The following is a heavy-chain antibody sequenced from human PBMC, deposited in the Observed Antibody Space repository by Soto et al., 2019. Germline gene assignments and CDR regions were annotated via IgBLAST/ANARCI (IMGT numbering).Heavy chain of an antibody. CDR1: GGTFNSYA. CDR2: LIPVFGRV. Sequence: QVQLVQSGAEVKKPGSSVKVSCKASGGTFNSYAISWVRQAPGQGLEWMGGLIPVFGRVSYAQKFQGRVTITADESTSTAYMELSRLRPDDTAMYYCADLSLRYCITTSCPPDYWGQGTLVTVSS. D-gene: IGHD2-2*01. V-gene: IGHV1-69*12. J-gene: IGHJ4*02. CDR3: ADLSLRYCITTSCPPDY.